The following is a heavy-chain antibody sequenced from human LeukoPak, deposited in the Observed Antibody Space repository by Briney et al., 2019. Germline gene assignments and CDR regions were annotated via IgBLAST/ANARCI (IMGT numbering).Heavy chain of an antibody. Sequence: GGSLRLSCAASGFTFSTYWMHWVRQAPGKVLVWVSRIKSDGGTNYAASVKGRFTISRDNAKKTVSLQMNSLRPEDTGVYYCARAPAEIGGYYPEYFRHWGQGTLVTVSS. CDR1: GFTFSTYW. D-gene: IGHD3-22*01. CDR2: IKSDGGT. CDR3: ARAPAEIGGYYPEYFRH. V-gene: IGHV3-74*01. J-gene: IGHJ1*01.